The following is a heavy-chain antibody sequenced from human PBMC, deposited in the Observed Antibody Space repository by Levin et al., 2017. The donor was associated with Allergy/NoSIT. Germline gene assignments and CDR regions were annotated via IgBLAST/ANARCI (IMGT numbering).Heavy chain of an antibody. CDR3: ARDHGGIYYYYCGFDV. D-gene: IGHD4-23*01. CDR2: ISSNDNTI. J-gene: IGHJ6*02. Sequence: GGSLRLSCAASGFTFSIYNMNWVRQAPGKGLEWVSYISSNDNTIYYADSVKGRFTISRDNAKNSLYLEMNSLRDEDTAVYYCARDHGGIYYYYCGFDVWGQGTTVTVSS. V-gene: IGHV3-48*02. CDR1: GFTFSIYN.